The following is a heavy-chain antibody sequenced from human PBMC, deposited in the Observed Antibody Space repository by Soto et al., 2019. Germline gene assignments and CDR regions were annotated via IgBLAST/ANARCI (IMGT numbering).Heavy chain of an antibody. CDR2: LSSDNTYI. D-gene: IGHD2-15*01. V-gene: IGHV3-21*02. CDR1: GFTFSDYS. J-gene: IGHJ4*02. CDR3: ARGRTCKDAYCYGGVDY. Sequence: EVQLVESGGGLVKPGGSLRLSCAASGFTFSDYSMNWFRQAPGKGLEWVASLSSDNTYIYYRDSVEGRFTISRDNAKNSLYLQMTSLGAEDTAVYYCARGRTCKDAYCYGGVDYWGQGTLVTVSS.